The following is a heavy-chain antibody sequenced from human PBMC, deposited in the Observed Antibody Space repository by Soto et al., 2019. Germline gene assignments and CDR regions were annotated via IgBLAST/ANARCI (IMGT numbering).Heavy chain of an antibody. Sequence: PSEILSLTCTVSGGSVSSGNYYWSWIRQPPGKGLEWIGYFYYTGSTNYNPSLKSRVTISIDASKNQFSLRLSSVTAADTAVYYCARSMHYSDGSNYSPFDYWGQGTLVPVSS. CDR1: GGSVSSGNYY. CDR2: FYYTGST. D-gene: IGHD4-4*01. CDR3: ARSMHYSDGSNYSPFDY. V-gene: IGHV4-61*01. J-gene: IGHJ4*02.